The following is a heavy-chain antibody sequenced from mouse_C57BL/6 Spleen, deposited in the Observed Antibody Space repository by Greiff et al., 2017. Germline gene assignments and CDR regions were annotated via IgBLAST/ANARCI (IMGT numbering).Heavy chain of an antibody. CDR1: GYTFTDYY. D-gene: IGHD3-2*02. CDR2: IYPGSGNT. V-gene: IGHV1-76*01. CDR3: ARLVSSGSGAY. J-gene: IGHJ3*01. Sequence: VQLVESGAELVRPGASVKLSCKASGYTFTDYYINWVKQRPGQGLEWLARIYPGSGNTYYNEKFKGKATLTAEKSSSTAYLQLSSLTAEDSAVYFCARLVSSGSGAYWGQGTLVTVSA.